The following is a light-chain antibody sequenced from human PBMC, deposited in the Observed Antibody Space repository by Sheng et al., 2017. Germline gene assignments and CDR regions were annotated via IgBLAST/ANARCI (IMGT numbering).Light chain of an antibody. J-gene: IGKJ1*01. V-gene: IGKV1-5*03. Sequence: DIQMTQSPSTLSASVGDRVTITCRASQSISGLLAWYQQKPGRAPKLVIYKTSSLQSGVPSRFSGSGSGTDFILTISSLQPEDFATYYCQQSSSFPPTFGQGTKVEIQ. CDR2: KTS. CDR1: QSISGL. CDR3: QQSSSFPPT.